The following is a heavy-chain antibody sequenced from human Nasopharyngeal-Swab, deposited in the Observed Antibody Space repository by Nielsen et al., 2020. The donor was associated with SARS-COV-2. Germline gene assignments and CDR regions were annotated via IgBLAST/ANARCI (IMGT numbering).Heavy chain of an antibody. CDR3: ARVNLGMIVVVEDY. J-gene: IGHJ4*02. V-gene: IGHV1-18*01. D-gene: IGHD3-22*01. CDR2: ISAYNGNT. Sequence: ASVKVSCKASGYTFTCYGISWVRQAPGQGLEWMGWISAYNGNTNYAQKLQGRVTMTTDTSTSTADMELRSLRSDDTAVYYCARVNLGMIVVVEDYWGQGTLVTVSS. CDR1: GYTFTCYG.